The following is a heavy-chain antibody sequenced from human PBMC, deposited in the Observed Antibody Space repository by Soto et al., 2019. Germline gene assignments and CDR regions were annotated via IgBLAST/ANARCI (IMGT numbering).Heavy chain of an antibody. CDR3: ARHVSAVGRRGYFDF. CDR2: IYYSGTT. CDR1: GGSMSTSAYY. Sequence: QVQLQEPGPGLVKPSETLSLTCTVSGGSMSTSAYYWSWIRQHPGKGPEWIGYIYYSGTTFYNPSLMSRATISLDTSKNQFSLKMTSVTAADTAIYYCARHVSAVGRRGYFDFWGLGTRVTVSS. D-gene: IGHD5-18*01. J-gene: IGHJ4*02. V-gene: IGHV4-31*03.